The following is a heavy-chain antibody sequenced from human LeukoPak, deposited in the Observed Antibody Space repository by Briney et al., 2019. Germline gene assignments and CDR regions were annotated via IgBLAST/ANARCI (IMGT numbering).Heavy chain of an antibody. J-gene: IGHJ6*03. D-gene: IGHD3-10*01. CDR3: ARTEVLYGSGRDYYYYMDV. Sequence: ASVKVSCKASGGTFSSYAISWVRQAPGQGLEWMGGIIPIFGTANYAQKFQGRVTITADESTSTAYMELSSLRSEDTAVYYCARTEVLYGSGRDYYYYMDVWGKRTTVTISS. CDR2: IIPIFGTA. CDR1: GGTFSSYA. V-gene: IGHV1-69*13.